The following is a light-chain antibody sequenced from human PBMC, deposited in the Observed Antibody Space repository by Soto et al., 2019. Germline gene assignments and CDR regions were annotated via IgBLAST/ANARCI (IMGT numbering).Light chain of an antibody. Sequence: DIQMTQSPSSLSASVGDRVTITCRASQSISSYLNWYQQKPGKAPKLLIYAASSLQSGVPFRFSGSGSWTDFPLTISSLQPEDFATYYCQQSYSTPYTFGQGTKLEIK. V-gene: IGKV1-39*01. J-gene: IGKJ2*01. CDR2: AAS. CDR3: QQSYSTPYT. CDR1: QSISSY.